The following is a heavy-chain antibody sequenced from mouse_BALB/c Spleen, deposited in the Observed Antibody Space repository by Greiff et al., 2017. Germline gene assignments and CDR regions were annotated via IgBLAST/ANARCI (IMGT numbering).Heavy chain of an antibody. D-gene: IGHD2-2*01. Sequence: QVQLQQSGAELVRPGVSVKISCKGSGYTFTDYAMHWVKQSHAKSLEWIGVISTYYGDASYNQKFKGKATMTVDKSSSTAYMELARLTSEDSAIYYCARPDGYGYYAMDYWGQGTSVTVSS. V-gene: IGHV1S137*01. J-gene: IGHJ4*01. CDR1: GYTFTDYA. CDR3: ARPDGYGYYAMDY. CDR2: ISTYYGDA.